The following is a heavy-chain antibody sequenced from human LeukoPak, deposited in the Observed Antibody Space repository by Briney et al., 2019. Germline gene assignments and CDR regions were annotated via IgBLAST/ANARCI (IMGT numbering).Heavy chain of an antibody. Sequence: GGSLRLSCAASGFTVSSNYMSWVRQAPGKGLEWVSVIYSGGSTYYADSVKGRFTISRHNAKNSLYLQMNSLRAEDTAMYYCARDRIEVTYYYDSSGYSDYWGQGTLVTVSS. J-gene: IGHJ4*02. V-gene: IGHV3-53*01. D-gene: IGHD3-22*01. CDR1: GFTVSSNY. CDR2: IYSGGST. CDR3: ARDRIEVTYYYDSSGYSDY.